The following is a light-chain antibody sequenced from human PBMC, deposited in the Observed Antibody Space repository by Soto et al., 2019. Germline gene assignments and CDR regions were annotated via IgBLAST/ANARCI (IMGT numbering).Light chain of an antibody. CDR3: QQSYSTPWT. CDR1: QSISSY. Sequence: DIQMTQSPSSLSASVGDRVTITCRASQSISSYLNWFQQKPGKAPQLLIYAASSFQSGVPSRFSGSGSGTDFTLTISSLQPEDFATYYCQQSYSTPWTFGQGTTVEIK. CDR2: AAS. V-gene: IGKV1-39*01. J-gene: IGKJ1*01.